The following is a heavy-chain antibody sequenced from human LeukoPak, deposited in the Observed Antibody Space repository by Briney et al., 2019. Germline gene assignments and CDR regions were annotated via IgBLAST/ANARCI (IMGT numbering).Heavy chain of an antibody. CDR3: ARVLRYYDILTGYYTEAHFDY. CDR1: GGTFSSYA. J-gene: IGHJ4*02. V-gene: IGHV1-69*13. D-gene: IGHD3-9*01. CDR2: IIPIFGTA. Sequence: SVRVSCKASGGTFSSYAISWVRQAPGQGLEWMGGIIPIFGTANYAQKFQGRVTITADESTSTAYMELSSLRSEDTAVYYCARVLRYYDILTGYYTEAHFDYWGQGTLVTVSS.